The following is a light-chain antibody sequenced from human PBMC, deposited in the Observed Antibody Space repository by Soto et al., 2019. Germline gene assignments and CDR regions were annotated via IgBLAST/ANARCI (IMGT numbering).Light chain of an antibody. CDR2: EVS. CDR3: QSYDSSLIVSKV. V-gene: IGLV2-14*01. J-gene: IGLJ1*01. CDR1: SSDVGAYNY. Sequence: QSALTQPASVSGSPGQSITISCTGTSSDVGAYNYVSWYQQYPGKAPKFMIYEVSNRPSGVSDRFSGSKSGNTASLAITGLQAEDEADYYCQSYDSSLIVSKVFGTGTKLTVL.